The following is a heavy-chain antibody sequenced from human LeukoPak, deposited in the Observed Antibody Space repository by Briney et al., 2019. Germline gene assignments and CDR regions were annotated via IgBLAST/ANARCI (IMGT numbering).Heavy chain of an antibody. Sequence: GGSLRLSCAAAGFTFDIYGMNWIRQAPAKGLEWVSNISSGRSPKYYADSVRGRFTISRDNAKKSLYLQMNSLRAEDTAVYCCARARLSTRHIDYWGQGTLVTVSS. CDR1: GFTFDIYG. CDR3: ARARLSTRHIDY. V-gene: IGHV3-48*04. J-gene: IGHJ4*02. CDR2: ISSGRSPK.